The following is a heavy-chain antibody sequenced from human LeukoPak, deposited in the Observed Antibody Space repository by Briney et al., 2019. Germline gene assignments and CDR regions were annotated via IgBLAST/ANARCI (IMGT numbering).Heavy chain of an antibody. CDR2: ISYDGSNK. Sequence: GRSLRLSCAASGFTFSSYAMHWVRQAPGKGLEWVAVISYDGSNKYYADSVKGRFTISRDNSKNTLYLQMNSLRAEDTAVYYCAREYSGSYPIDYWGQGTLVTVSS. J-gene: IGHJ4*02. V-gene: IGHV3-30*04. CDR1: GFTFSSYA. D-gene: IGHD1-26*01. CDR3: AREYSGSYPIDY.